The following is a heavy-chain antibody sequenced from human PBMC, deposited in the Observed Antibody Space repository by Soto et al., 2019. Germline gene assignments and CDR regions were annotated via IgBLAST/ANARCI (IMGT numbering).Heavy chain of an antibody. CDR1: GGTFSSYA. CDR2: IIPIFGTA. V-gene: IGHV1-69*01. J-gene: IGHJ6*02. D-gene: IGHD3-3*01. CDR3: ASESSITIFGVVRPYYYGMDV. Sequence: VKVSCKASGGTFSSYAISWVRQAPGQGLEWMGGIIPIFGTANYAQKFQGRVTITADESTSTAYMELSSLRSEDTAVYYCASESSITIFGVVRPYYYGMDVWGQGTTVTVS.